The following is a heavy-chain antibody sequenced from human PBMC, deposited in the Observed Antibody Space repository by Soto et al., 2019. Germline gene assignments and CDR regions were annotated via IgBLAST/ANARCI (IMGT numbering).Heavy chain of an antibody. V-gene: IGHV3-30*18. CDR2: ISSDGSDK. CDR1: GFTFSNFG. J-gene: IGHJ4*02. CDR3: AKGSEVARQELDY. Sequence: GVLRLSCAASGFTFSNFGMHWVRQAPGKGLEWVAVISSDGSDKYYSDSVKGRFTISRDNSKNTLFLQMNSLRVEDTAVYYCAKGSEVARQELDYWGQGTLVTVSS. D-gene: IGHD2-15*01.